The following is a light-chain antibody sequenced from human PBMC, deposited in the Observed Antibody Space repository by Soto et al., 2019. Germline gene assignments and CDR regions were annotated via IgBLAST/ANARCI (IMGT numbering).Light chain of an antibody. CDR1: QSITNW. J-gene: IGKJ4*01. V-gene: IGKV1-5*03. CDR3: QQYNSLSSVS. Sequence: DIQLTQSPSTLSASVGDRVTITCRASQSITNWLAWYQQKPGKAPKVLIHMASSLKSGVPSRFSGSGSGTEFTLTITSLQPDDSATYYCQQYNSLSSVSFGGGTNVEI. CDR2: MAS.